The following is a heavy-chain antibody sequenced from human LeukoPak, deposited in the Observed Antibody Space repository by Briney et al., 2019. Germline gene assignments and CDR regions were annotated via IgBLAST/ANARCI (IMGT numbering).Heavy chain of an antibody. D-gene: IGHD6-6*01. J-gene: IGHJ3*02. CDR3: AVKSVAARPNFWDGFDI. CDR2: IGSSSTNI. Sequence: GGSQRLSCAASGFTFSTYTMNWVRQAPGKGRELVSCIGSSSTNIYYADSVKGRFIISRDDAKNSLYLQMNSLRAEDTAVYYCAVKSVAARPNFWDGFDIWGRGTMVTVSS. CDR1: GFTFSTYT. V-gene: IGHV3-21*01.